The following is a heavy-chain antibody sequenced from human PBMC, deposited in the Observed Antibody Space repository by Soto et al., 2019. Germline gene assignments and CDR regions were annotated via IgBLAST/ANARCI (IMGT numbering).Heavy chain of an antibody. CDR1: GGSISSYY. D-gene: IGHD2-21*01. Sequence: SETLSLTCTVSGGSISSYYWSWIRQPPGKGLEWIGYIYYSGSTNYNPSLKSRVTISVDTSKNQFSLKLSSVTAADTAVYYCARQWRLDVFAFSGQGTTVTVSS. J-gene: IGHJ6*02. CDR3: ARQWRLDVFAF. V-gene: IGHV4-59*08. CDR2: IYYSGST.